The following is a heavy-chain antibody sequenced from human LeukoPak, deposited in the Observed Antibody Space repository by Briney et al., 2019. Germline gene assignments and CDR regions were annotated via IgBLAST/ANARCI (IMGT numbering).Heavy chain of an antibody. Sequence: PSQTLSLTCTVSGGSISSGSYYWSWIRQPAGKGLEWIGRIYTSGSTNYNPSLKSRVTMSVDTSKNQFSLKLSSVTAADTAVYYCARDYYDSSIWGQGTMVTVSS. CDR2: IYTSGST. D-gene: IGHD3-22*01. CDR3: ARDYYDSSI. V-gene: IGHV4-61*02. CDR1: GGSISSGSYY. J-gene: IGHJ3*02.